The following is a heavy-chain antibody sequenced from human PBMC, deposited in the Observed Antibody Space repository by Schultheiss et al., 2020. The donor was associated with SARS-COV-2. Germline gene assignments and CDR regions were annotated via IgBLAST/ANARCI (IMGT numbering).Heavy chain of an antibody. D-gene: IGHD5-12*01. CDR3: ARGGIVATRPLFDY. CDR2: IYYSGST. V-gene: IGHV4-34*01. CDR1: GGSFSGYY. J-gene: IGHJ4*02. Sequence: SETLSLTCGVNGGSFSGYYWGWIRQPPGKGLEWIGSIYYSGSTYYNPSLKSRVTISVDTSKNQFSLKLSSVTAADTAVYYCARGGIVATRPLFDYWGQGTLVTVSS.